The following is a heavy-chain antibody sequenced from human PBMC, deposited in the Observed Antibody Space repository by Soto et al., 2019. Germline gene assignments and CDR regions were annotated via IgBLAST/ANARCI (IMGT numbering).Heavy chain of an antibody. CDR3: ARAPPTYYYDSSGYYPGRAFDI. V-gene: IGHV1-2*04. D-gene: IGHD3-22*01. Sequence: ASVKVSCKASGYTFTGYYMHWVRQAPGQGLEWMGWINPNSGGTNYAQKFQGWVTMTRDTSISTAYMELSRLRSDDTAVYYCARAPPTYYYDSSGYYPGRAFDIWGQGTMVTVSS. J-gene: IGHJ3*02. CDR1: GYTFTGYY. CDR2: INPNSGGT.